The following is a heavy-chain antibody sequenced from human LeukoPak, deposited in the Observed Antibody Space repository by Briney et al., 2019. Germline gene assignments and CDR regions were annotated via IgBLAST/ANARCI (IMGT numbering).Heavy chain of an antibody. J-gene: IGHJ3*02. CDR3: ARDDDLLGDRALDI. D-gene: IGHD2-21*02. CDR1: GFTVSSNY. V-gene: IGHV3-53*01. CDR2: IYSSGST. Sequence: GGSLRLSCAASGFTVSSNYMSWVRQAPGKGLEWVSVIYSSGSTNYADSVKGRFSISRNNSKNNLYLQLNSLSAEDTAAYYCARDDDLLGDRALDIWGQGTMVSVSS.